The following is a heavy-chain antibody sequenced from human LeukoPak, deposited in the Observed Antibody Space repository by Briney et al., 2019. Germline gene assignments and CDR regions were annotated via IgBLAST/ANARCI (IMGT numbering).Heavy chain of an antibody. V-gene: IGHV4-34*01. J-gene: IGHJ5*02. D-gene: IGHD6-19*01. CDR1: GGSFSGYY. CDR2: INHSGST. CDR3: ARAVPVAGTGWFDP. Sequence: PSETLSLTCAVYGGSFSGYYWSWIRQPPGKGLEWIGEINHSGSTNYNPSLKSRVTISVDTSKNQFSLKLSSVTAADTAVYYCARAVPVAGTGWFDPWGQGTLVTVSS.